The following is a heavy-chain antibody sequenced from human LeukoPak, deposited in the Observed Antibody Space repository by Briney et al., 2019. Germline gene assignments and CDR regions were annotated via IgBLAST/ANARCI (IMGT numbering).Heavy chain of an antibody. J-gene: IGHJ3*02. CDR2: TYYRSKWYN. Sequence: SQTLSLTCATSGDSVSSNSAAWNWIRQSPSRGLEWLGRTYYRSKWYNDYAVSVKSRITINPDTSKNQFSLQLNSVTPEDTAVYYCARWNNSGWYKDDAFDIWGQGTMVTVSS. CDR1: GDSVSSNSAA. V-gene: IGHV6-1*01. CDR3: ARWNNSGWYKDDAFDI. D-gene: IGHD6-19*01.